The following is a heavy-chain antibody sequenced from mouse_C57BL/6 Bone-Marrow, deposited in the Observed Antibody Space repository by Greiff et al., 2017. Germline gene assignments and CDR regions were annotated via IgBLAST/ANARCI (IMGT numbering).Heavy chain of an antibody. CDR3: AVPGKGYYYAMDN. Sequence: EVLLVQSGGGLVKPGGSLQLSCAASGFTFSSSTMSWVRQTPEKRLEWVATISGGGGNTYYPDSVKGRFTISRDNAKNTLYLQMSSLRSEDTALYFCAVPGKGYYYAMDNRGQGASVPVSS. CDR2: ISGGGGNT. D-gene: IGHD4-1*01. J-gene: IGHJ4*01. V-gene: IGHV5-9*01. CDR1: GFTFSSST.